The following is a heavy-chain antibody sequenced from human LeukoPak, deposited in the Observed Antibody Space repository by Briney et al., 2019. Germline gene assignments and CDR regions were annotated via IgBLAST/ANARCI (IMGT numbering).Heavy chain of an antibody. CDR1: GFTFDDYA. CDR3: AKDKGSTMIVVVYFDY. V-gene: IGHV3-9*01. Sequence: GRSLRLSCAASGFTFDDYATHWVRQAPGKGLEWVSGISWNSGSIGYADSVKGRFTISRDNAKNSLYLQMNSLRAEDTALYYCAKDKGSTMIVVVYFDYWGQGTLVTVSS. J-gene: IGHJ4*02. CDR2: ISWNSGSI. D-gene: IGHD3-22*01.